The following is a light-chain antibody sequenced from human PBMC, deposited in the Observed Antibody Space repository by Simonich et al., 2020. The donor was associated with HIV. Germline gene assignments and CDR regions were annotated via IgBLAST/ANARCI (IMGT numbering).Light chain of an antibody. Sequence: QSALTPPASVSGSPGQSITISCTGTSSDVGGYNYVSWYQQHPGKAPKVMIYDVSKRPSGVSNRFSASKSGNTASLTISGLQAEDEADYYCSSYTSSSTLMFGGGTKLTVL. V-gene: IGLV2-14*01. CDR2: DVS. CDR1: SSDVGGYNY. J-gene: IGLJ3*02. CDR3: SSYTSSSTLM.